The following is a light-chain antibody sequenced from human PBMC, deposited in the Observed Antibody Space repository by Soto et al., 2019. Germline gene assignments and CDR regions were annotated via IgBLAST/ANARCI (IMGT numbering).Light chain of an antibody. CDR3: QQSDTSPPSFT. Sequence: EIALTQSPDTLSLSPGESATLSCRASQSVGADYLVWYQQKPGQAPRLLMYGTSKRATGIPDRFSGSGSGTDFTLTISGLEPEDFAVYFCQQSDTSPPSFTFGPGTKVDIK. V-gene: IGKV3-20*01. CDR2: GTS. J-gene: IGKJ3*01. CDR1: QSVGADY.